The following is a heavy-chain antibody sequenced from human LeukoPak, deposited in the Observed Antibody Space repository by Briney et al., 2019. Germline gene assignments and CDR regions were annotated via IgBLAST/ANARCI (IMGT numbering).Heavy chain of an antibody. V-gene: IGHV5-51*04. CDR3: ATHYGGVSEFQY. D-gene: IGHD4-23*01. CDR1: GCSFTSYW. Sequence: GESLKISCKGSGCSFTSYWIGWVRQMPGKGLEWMGIMFPHDSDIRYSPSFQGQVSISADKPINTAYLQWSSLKASDTAMYYCATHYGGVSEFQYWGQGTPVTVSS. J-gene: IGHJ4*02. CDR2: MFPHDSDI.